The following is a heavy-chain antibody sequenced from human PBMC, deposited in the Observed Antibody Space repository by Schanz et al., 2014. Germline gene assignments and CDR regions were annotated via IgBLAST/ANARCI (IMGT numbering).Heavy chain of an antibody. CDR3: ARGGYSSGWYDRDIAHFDY. CDR1: GGTFNSYT. J-gene: IGHJ4*02. V-gene: IGHV1-8*02. Sequence: QVQLVQSGAEVKKPGSSMKVSCKASGGTFNSYTINWVRQAPGQGLEWLGWMNPNSGNPGFAQKFRGRVTMTRNTSMSTAYMELRSLRSDDTAVYYCARGGYSSGWYDRDIAHFDYWGQGTLXTVSS. D-gene: IGHD6-19*01. CDR2: MNPNSGNP.